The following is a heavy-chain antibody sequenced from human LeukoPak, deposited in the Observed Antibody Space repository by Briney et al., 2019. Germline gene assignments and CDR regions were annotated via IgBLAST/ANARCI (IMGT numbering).Heavy chain of an antibody. CDR3: ARGRITIFGVVIYYHYYMDV. D-gene: IGHD3-3*01. V-gene: IGHV4-34*01. Sequence: SETLSLTCAVYGGSFSGYYWSWIRQPPGKGLEWIGEINHSGSTNYNPSLKSRVTISVDTSKNQFSLKLSSVTAADTAVYYCARGRITIFGVVIYYHYYMDVWGKGTTVTVSS. J-gene: IGHJ6*03. CDR1: GGSFSGYY. CDR2: INHSGST.